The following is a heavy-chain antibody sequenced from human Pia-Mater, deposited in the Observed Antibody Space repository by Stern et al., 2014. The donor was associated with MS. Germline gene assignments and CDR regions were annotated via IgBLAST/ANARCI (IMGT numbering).Heavy chain of an antibody. CDR2: IIPIFGTA. CDR1: GGTFTVYA. J-gene: IGHJ6*02. D-gene: IGHD3-9*01. CDR3: ARDGRHTDNYGWDV. Sequence: VQLVESGAEVKKPGSSVKVSCKASGGTFTVYAINWLRQAPGQGLEWLGAIIPIFGTANYAQKFQGRVRITADESTRTSAMQLSSLRYDDTAVYYWARDGRHTDNYGWDVWGQGTTVTVSS. V-gene: IGHV1-69*01.